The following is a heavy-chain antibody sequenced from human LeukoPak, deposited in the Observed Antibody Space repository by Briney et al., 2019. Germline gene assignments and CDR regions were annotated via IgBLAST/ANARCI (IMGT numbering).Heavy chain of an antibody. D-gene: IGHD6-6*01. J-gene: IGHJ6*03. Sequence: SETLSLTCTVSGYSISSGYYWGWLRQPPGKGLEWIGSIYHSGSTYYNPSLKRRVTISVDTSKIQFSLKLSSVTAADTAVYYCARNGYSSSSGSSYYYYYYLDVWGKGTTVTVSS. CDR3: ARNGYSSSSGSSYYYYYYLDV. V-gene: IGHV4-38-2*02. CDR2: IYHSGST. CDR1: GYSISSGYY.